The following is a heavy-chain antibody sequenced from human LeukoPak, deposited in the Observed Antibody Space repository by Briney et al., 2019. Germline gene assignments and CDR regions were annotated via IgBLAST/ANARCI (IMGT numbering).Heavy chain of an antibody. Sequence: ASVKVSCKASGYTFTSYDINWVRQATGQGLEWMGWMNPNSGNTGYAQKFQGRVTITRNTSISTAYMELSSLRSEDTAVYYCARGPQISSSSPASCGYWGQGTLVTVSS. CDR1: GYTFTSYD. CDR3: ARGPQISSSSPASCGY. J-gene: IGHJ4*02. CDR2: MNPNSGNT. D-gene: IGHD6-6*01. V-gene: IGHV1-8*03.